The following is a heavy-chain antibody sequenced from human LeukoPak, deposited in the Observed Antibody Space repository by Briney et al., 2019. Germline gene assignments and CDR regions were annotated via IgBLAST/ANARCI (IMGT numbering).Heavy chain of an antibody. CDR1: VGTFSSYA. Sequence: SVNVSCKSSVGTFSSYAISWVRQAPGQGLEGMGGIFLIFGTANYAQKFQGRVTITADESTSTAYMELSSLRSEDTAVYYCARHGQLAYFQHWGQGTLVTVSS. D-gene: IGHD6-6*01. CDR2: IFLIFGTA. CDR3: ARHGQLAYFQH. J-gene: IGHJ1*01. V-gene: IGHV1-69*13.